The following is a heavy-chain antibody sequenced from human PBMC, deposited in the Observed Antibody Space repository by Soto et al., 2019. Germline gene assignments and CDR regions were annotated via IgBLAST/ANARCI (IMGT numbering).Heavy chain of an antibody. CDR3: ARARDLYCSGGSCYRGYNWFDP. V-gene: IGHV1-3*01. CDR2: INAGNGNT. J-gene: IGHJ5*02. Sequence: QVQLVQSGAEVKKPGASVKVSCKASGYTFTSYAMNWVRQAPGQRLEWMGWINAGNGNTKYSQQFQGRVTITRDTSASTAYMELSGLRSEDTAVYYCARARDLYCSGGSCYRGYNWFDPWGQGTLVTVSS. CDR1: GYTFTSYA. D-gene: IGHD2-15*01.